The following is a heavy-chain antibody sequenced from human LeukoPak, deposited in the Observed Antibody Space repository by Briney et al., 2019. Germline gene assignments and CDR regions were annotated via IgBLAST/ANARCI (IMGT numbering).Heavy chain of an antibody. CDR3: ARDGAGYYYYMDV. CDR1: GDSIXTXXXX. CDR2: IHQSGDT. D-gene: IGHD1-26*01. J-gene: IGHJ6*03. V-gene: IGHV4-30-2*01. Sequence: VSGDSIXTXXXXXXWXXXXPXXXXXXMGYIHQSGDTYSNPSLRSRVTISADRSNNQFSLRVSSVTAADTAVYYCARDGAGYYYYMDVWGKGTTVTVSS.